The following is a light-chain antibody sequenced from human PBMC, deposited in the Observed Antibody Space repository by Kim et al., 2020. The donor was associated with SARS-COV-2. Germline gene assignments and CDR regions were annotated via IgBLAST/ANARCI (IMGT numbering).Light chain of an antibody. V-gene: IGLV2-14*03. J-gene: IGLJ2*01. CDR1: TSDVGGYNY. Sequence: GQAITISCTGSTSDVGGYNYVSWYQQHPGKAPKLMIYDVSKRPSGVSNRFSGSKSGNTASLTISGLQGEDEADYYCSSYTSSSTLVFGGGTKLTVL. CDR2: DVS. CDR3: SSYTSSSTLV.